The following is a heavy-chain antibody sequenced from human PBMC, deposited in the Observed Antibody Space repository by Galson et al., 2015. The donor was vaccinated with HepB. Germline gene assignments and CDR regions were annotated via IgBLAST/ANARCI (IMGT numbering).Heavy chain of an antibody. CDR1: GFTLRNYA. J-gene: IGHJ4*02. CDR2: ISGSSGGT. V-gene: IGHV3-23*01. Sequence: SLRLSCAASGFTLRNYAMSWVRQAPGKGLEWVSAISGSSGGTYDADSVKGRFTFSRDNSKNTLYLQMNSLRAEDTAVYYCAKDYGNGWYLDYWGQGTLVTVSS. CDR3: AKDYGNGWYLDY. D-gene: IGHD6-19*01.